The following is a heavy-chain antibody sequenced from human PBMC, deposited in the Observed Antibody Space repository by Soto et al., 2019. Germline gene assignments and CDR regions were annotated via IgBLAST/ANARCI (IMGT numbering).Heavy chain of an antibody. CDR2: IYTSGST. Sequence: PSETLSLTCTVSGGSISSYYWSWIRQPAGKGLEWIGRIYTSGSTNYNPSLKSRVTMSVDTSKNQFSLKLSSVTAADTAVYYCARAYYDFWSGYYTGGAFDIWGQGTMVTVS. CDR3: ARAYYDFWSGYYTGGAFDI. J-gene: IGHJ3*02. D-gene: IGHD3-3*01. CDR1: GGSISSYY. V-gene: IGHV4-4*07.